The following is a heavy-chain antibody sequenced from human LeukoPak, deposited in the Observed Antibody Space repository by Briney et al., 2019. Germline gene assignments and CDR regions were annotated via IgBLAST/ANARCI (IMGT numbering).Heavy chain of an antibody. D-gene: IGHD3/OR15-3a*01. J-gene: IGHJ4*02. CDR1: GFTFSSYG. CDR2: IWYDGSNK. V-gene: IGHV3-33*01. CDR3: ARDSGLEYFDY. Sequence: GESLKISCAASGFTFSSYGMHWVRQAPGKGLEWVAVIWYDGSNKYYADSVKGRFTISRDNSKNTLYLQMNSLRAEDTAVYYCARDSGLEYFDYWGQGTLVTVSS.